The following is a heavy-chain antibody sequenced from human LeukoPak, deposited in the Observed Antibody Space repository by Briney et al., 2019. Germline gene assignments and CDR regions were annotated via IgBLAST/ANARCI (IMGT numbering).Heavy chain of an antibody. J-gene: IGHJ4*02. CDR1: GFTFSDAW. D-gene: IGHD6-25*01. CDR3: TTRRQDGC. V-gene: IGHV3-15*01. CDR2: IKSKIDGGTI. Sequence: GGSLRLSRVASGFTFSDAWMSWVRQAPGKGRECDGRIKSKIDGGTIDYGAPVKGRFTISRDDSRNTLYLQMNSLKTEDTAVYYCTTRRQDGCWGQGTLVTVS.